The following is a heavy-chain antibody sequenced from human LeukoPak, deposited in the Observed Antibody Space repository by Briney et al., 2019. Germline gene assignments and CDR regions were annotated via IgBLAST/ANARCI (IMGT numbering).Heavy chain of an antibody. CDR1: GGSISSYY. D-gene: IGHD1-14*01. J-gene: IGHJ4*02. V-gene: IGHV4-59*12. CDR3: ARRDIPESPPDY. Sequence: SETLSLTCTVSGGSISSYYWSWIRQPPGKGLEWIGYIYYSGSTNYNPSLKSRVTISVDTSKNQFSLNLSSVTAADTAVYYCARRDIPESPPDYWGQGTLVTVSS. CDR2: IYYSGST.